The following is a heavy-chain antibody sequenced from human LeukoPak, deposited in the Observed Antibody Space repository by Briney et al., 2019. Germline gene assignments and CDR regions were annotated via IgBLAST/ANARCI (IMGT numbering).Heavy chain of an antibody. J-gene: IGHJ3*02. CDR1: GYTFIGYY. CDR2: INPNSGGT. Sequence: ASVKVSCKASGYTFIGYYMHWVRQAPGQGLEWMGWINPNSGGTNYAQKFQGRVTMTRDTSISTAYMELSRLRSDDTAVYYCARRNDYGDYPDTFDIWGQGTMVTVSS. D-gene: IGHD4-17*01. CDR3: ARRNDYGDYPDTFDI. V-gene: IGHV1-2*02.